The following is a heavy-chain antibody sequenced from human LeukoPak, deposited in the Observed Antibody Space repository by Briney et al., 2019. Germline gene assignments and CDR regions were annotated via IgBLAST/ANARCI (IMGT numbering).Heavy chain of an antibody. J-gene: IGHJ4*02. V-gene: IGHV4-39*01. CDR3: ARHRVVPAADNQDY. CDR2: IYYSGST. D-gene: IGHD2-2*01. CDR1: GGSISSYY. Sequence: PSETLSLTCTVSGGSISSYYWGWIRQPPGKGLEWIGSIYYSGSTYYNPSLKSRVTISVDTSKNQFSLKLSSVTAADTAVYYCARHRVVPAADNQDYWGQGTLVTVSS.